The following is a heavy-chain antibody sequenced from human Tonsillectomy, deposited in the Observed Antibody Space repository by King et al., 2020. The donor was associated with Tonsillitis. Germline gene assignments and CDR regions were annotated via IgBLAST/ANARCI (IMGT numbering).Heavy chain of an antibody. J-gene: IGHJ4*02. V-gene: IGHV4-39*07. CDR1: GGSISSSSYY. CDR2: IYYSGST. D-gene: IGHD6-19*01. Sequence: QLQESGPGLVKPSETLSLTCTVSGGSISSSSYYWGWIRQPPGKGLEWIGSIYYSGSTYYNPSLKSRVTISVDTSKNQFSLKLSSVTAADTAVYYCASEIAVASTKLHDYWGQGTLVTVSS. CDR3: ASEIAVASTKLHDY.